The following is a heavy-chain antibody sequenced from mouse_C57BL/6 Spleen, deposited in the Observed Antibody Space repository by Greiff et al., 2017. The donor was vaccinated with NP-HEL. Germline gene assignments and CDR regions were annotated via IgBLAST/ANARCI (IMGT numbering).Heavy chain of an antibody. V-gene: IGHV1-82*01. J-gene: IGHJ2*01. CDR1: GYAFSSSW. Sequence: QVQLQQSGPELVKPGASVKISCKASGYAFSSSWMNWVKQRPGKGLEWIGRIYPGDGDTNYNGKFKGKATLTADKSSSTAYMQLSSLTSEDSAVYFWDVYYDYDGVVYFDYWGQGTTLTVSS. CDR2: IYPGDGDT. CDR3: DVYYDYDGVVYFDY. D-gene: IGHD2-4*01.